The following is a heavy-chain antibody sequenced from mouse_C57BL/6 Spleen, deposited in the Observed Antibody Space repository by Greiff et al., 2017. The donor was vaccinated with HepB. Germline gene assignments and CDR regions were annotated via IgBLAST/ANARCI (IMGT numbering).Heavy chain of an antibody. V-gene: IGHV5-4*03. Sequence: EVNVVESGGGLVKPGGSLKLSCAASGFTFGSYAMSWVRQTPEKRLEWVATISDGGSYTYYPDNVKGRFTISRDNAKNNLYLQMSHLKSEDTAMYYCARGGGLRRGYYFDYWGQGTTLTVSS. J-gene: IGHJ2*01. CDR2: ISDGGSYT. D-gene: IGHD2-4*01. CDR1: GFTFGSYA. CDR3: ARGGGLRRGYYFDY.